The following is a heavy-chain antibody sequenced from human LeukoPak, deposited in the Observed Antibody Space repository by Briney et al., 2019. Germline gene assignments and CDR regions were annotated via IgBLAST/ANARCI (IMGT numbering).Heavy chain of an antibody. CDR2: ISSTSSYI. J-gene: IGHJ6*02. V-gene: IGHV3-21*04. D-gene: IGHD1-26*01. CDR3: ARPGGSFYGMDV. Sequence: PGGSLRLSCAASGFTFNTYNMHWVRQAPGKGLEWVSSISSTSSYIYYADSLKGRFTISRDNAKNSLYLQMNSLRAEDTAVYYCARPGGSFYGMDVWGQGTTVTVSS. CDR1: GFTFNTYN.